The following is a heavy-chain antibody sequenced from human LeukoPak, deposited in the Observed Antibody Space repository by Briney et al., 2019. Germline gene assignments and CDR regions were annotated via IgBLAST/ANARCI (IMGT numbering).Heavy chain of an antibody. Sequence: GGSLRLSCAASGFTFSTYGMHWVGQAPGKGLEWLTDIWYDGSNKYYTDSVKGRFTISRDNSKNTLYLQMSSLRAVDTAVYYCARDSNSYGSGATIDYWGQGTLVTVSS. CDR1: GFTFSTYG. D-gene: IGHD3-10*01. CDR2: IWYDGSNK. V-gene: IGHV3-33*01. J-gene: IGHJ4*02. CDR3: ARDSNSYGSGATIDY.